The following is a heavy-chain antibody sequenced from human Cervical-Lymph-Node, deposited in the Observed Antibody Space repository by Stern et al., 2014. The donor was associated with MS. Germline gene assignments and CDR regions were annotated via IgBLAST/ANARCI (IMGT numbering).Heavy chain of an antibody. D-gene: IGHD6-19*01. CDR1: GGSISSYF. V-gene: IGHV4-59*01. J-gene: IGHJ4*02. CDR2: ISHSGST. CDR3: AREAPGGSGWTPFDY. Sequence: QVQLQESGPGLVKPSETLSLTCTVSGGSISSYFWSWIRQSPGRALEWIGYISHSGSTNSNPSLKIRVTIARDTSKNHLALKLRSVTAADTAVYYCAREAPGGSGWTPFDYWGQGILVTVSS.